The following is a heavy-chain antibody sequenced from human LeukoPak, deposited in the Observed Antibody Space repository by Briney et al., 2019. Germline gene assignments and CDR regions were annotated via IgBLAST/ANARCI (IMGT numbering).Heavy chain of an antibody. J-gene: IGHJ4*02. CDR2: FSSSGST. CDR3: ARGVIAAGGIDLDY. Sequence: SETLSLTCSVSGDSLTYFYWSWIRQAAGKGLEWIGRFSSSGSTDYNASLKSRVTISVDTSKNQLSLKVISVTAADTAVYYCARGVIAAGGIDLDYWGQGTLVTVSS. CDR1: GDSLTYFY. D-gene: IGHD6-13*01. V-gene: IGHV4-4*07.